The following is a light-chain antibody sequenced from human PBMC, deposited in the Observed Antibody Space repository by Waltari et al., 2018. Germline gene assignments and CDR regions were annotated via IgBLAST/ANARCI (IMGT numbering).Light chain of an antibody. CDR1: SCSVSTTYY. V-gene: IGLV8-61*01. J-gene: IGLJ3*02. CDR2: STN. Sequence: QTVVTQEPSFSVSPGGTVTLTFGFRSCSVSTTYYPRWYQQTPGQAPRPLIYSTNTRSSGVPDRISGSILGNKAALTITGAQADDESDYYCVLYMGGGILFGGGTKLTV. CDR3: VLYMGGGIL.